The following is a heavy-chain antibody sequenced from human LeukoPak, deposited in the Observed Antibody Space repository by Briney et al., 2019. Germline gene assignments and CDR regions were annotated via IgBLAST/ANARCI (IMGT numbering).Heavy chain of an antibody. CDR2: IKQDGSEK. V-gene: IGHV3-7*01. D-gene: IGHD2/OR15-2a*01. CDR3: ASRYCNTNTYVGVFDY. CDR1: GLTFSNCW. J-gene: IGHJ4*02. Sequence: PGGSLRLSCTASGLTFSNCWMSWVRQAPGKGLEWVANIKQDGSEKYYVDSVKGRFTISRDNAKNLLYLQMNSLRAEDTAIYYCASRYCNTNTYVGVFDYWGQGTLVTVSS.